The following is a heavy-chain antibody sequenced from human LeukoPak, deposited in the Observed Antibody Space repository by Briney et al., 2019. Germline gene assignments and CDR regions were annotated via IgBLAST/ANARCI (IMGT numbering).Heavy chain of an antibody. Sequence: SETLSLTCAVSGGSISSGGYSWSWIRQPPGKGLEWIGYIYHSGSTYYNPSLKSRVTISVDRSKNQFSLKLSSVTAADTAEYYCARGTRGYSYGKYYFDYWGQGTLVTVSS. CDR1: GGSISSGGYS. V-gene: IGHV4-30-2*01. J-gene: IGHJ4*02. CDR2: IYHSGST. CDR3: ARGTRGYSYGKYYFDY. D-gene: IGHD5-18*01.